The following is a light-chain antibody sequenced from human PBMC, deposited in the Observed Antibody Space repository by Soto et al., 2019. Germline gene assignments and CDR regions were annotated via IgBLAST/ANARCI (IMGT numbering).Light chain of an antibody. J-gene: IGLJ3*02. CDR3: QAYDNSLGVSVL. CDR1: SSNIGAGYD. Sequence: QSVLTQPPSASGAPGQTVTISCSGSSSNIGAGYDVHWYQQLPGKVPKLVIYDTFNRPSGVPDRFSGSKSGTSASLAITGLQAEDEADYYCQAYDNSLGVSVLFGGGTKLTVL. V-gene: IGLV1-40*01. CDR2: DTF.